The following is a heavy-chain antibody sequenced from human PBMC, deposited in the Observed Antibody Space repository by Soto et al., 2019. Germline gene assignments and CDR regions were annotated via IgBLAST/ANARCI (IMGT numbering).Heavy chain of an antibody. CDR1: GYTFTGYG. Sequence: GASVKVSCKASGYTFTGYGINWVRQAPGQGLEWMGWISASNGNTNYAQKFQGRVTMTTDTSTTTANMELRSLRSDDTAVYYCARGTAVTDKVNYGLDLWGQGTTVTVSS. CDR2: ISASNGNT. V-gene: IGHV1-18*01. J-gene: IGHJ6*02. D-gene: IGHD5-18*01. CDR3: ARGTAVTDKVNYGLDL.